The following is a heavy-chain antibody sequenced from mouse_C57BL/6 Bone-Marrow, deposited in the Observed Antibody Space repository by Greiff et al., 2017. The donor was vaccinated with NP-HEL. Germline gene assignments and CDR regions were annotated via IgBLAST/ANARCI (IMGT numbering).Heavy chain of an antibody. Sequence: EVMLVESGGGLVQPGGSMKLSCAASRFTFSDAWMDWVRQSPEKWLEWVAEIRNKANNHATYYAESVKGRFTISRDDSKSSVYLQMNSLRAEDTGIYYCTRPKIYYGNFHFDYWGQGTTLTVSS. V-gene: IGHV6-6*01. CDR2: IRNKANNHAT. J-gene: IGHJ2*01. CDR1: RFTFSDAW. D-gene: IGHD2-1*01. CDR3: TRPKIYYGNFHFDY.